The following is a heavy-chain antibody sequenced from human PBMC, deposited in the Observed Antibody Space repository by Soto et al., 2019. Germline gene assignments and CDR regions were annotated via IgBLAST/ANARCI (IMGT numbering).Heavy chain of an antibody. D-gene: IGHD6-19*01. CDR3: AKDSSYSSGWSEYFQH. Sequence: GGSLRLSCAASGFTFSSYAMSWVRQAPGKGLEWVSAISGSGGSTYYADSVKGRFTISRDNSKNTLYLQMNSLRAEDTAVYYCAKDSSYSSGWSEYFQHWGQGTLVTVSS. J-gene: IGHJ1*01. V-gene: IGHV3-23*01. CDR1: GFTFSSYA. CDR2: ISGSGGST.